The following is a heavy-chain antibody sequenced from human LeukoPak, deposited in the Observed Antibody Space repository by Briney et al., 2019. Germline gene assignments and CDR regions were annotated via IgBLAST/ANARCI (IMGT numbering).Heavy chain of an antibody. CDR1: GFAFSVYE. Sequence: QTGGSLRLSCAASGFAFSVYEMYWVRQAPGKGLEWISYISSSGATRYYADSVKGRFTISRDNAYNSLFLQMNSLRAEDTAVYYCATLTVASTFGYWGQGTLVTVSS. CDR3: ATLTVASTFGY. CDR2: ISSSGATR. D-gene: IGHD6-19*01. V-gene: IGHV3-48*03. J-gene: IGHJ4*02.